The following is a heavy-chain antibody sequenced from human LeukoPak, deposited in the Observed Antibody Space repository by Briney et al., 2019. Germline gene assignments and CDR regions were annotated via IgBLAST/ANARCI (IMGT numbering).Heavy chain of an antibody. J-gene: IGHJ4*02. D-gene: IGHD3-10*01. CDR1: GFTFSSYS. V-gene: IGHV3-21*01. CDR2: ISSSSSYI. Sequence: GGSLRLSCAASGFTFSSYSMNWVRQAPGKGLEWVSSISSSSSYIYYADSVKGRFTISRDNAKNSLYLQMNSLRAEDTAVYYCARTLNRGYYYGSAYWGQGTLVTVPS. CDR3: ARTLNRGYYYGSAY.